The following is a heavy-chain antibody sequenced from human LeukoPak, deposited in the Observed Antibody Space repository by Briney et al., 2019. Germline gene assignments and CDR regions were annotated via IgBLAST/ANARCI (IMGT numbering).Heavy chain of an antibody. J-gene: IGHJ4*02. V-gene: IGHV4-39*01. CDR1: GVSIISSNSY. Sequence: PSETLSLTCTVSGVSIISSNSYWGWIRQPPGKGLEWIGSIYYSGSTYYNPSLKSRVTISIDTSKNQFSLRLTSVTAADTAVYYCARQTGSGLFILPGGQGTLVTVSS. CDR3: ARQTGSGLFILP. D-gene: IGHD3/OR15-3a*01. CDR2: IYYSGST.